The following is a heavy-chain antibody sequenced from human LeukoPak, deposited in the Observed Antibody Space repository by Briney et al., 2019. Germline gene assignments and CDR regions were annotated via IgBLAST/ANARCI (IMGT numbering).Heavy chain of an antibody. V-gene: IGHV3-30-3*01. Sequence: PAGGSLRLSCGASGFTFSSYAMHWVRQAPGRGLEWVALISSDGSNKYYADSVKGRFTISRDNSKNTLYLQMNSLRAGDTAVYYCARTYYYGPGSFCLGGDAFDIWGQGTMVTVSS. J-gene: IGHJ3*02. D-gene: IGHD3-10*01. CDR2: ISSDGSNK. CDR1: GFTFSSYA. CDR3: ARTYYYGPGSFCLGGDAFDI.